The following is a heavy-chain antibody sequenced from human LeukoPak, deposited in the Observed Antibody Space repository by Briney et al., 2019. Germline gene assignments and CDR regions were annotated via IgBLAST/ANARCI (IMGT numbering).Heavy chain of an antibody. CDR3: ARASFNYYDSSGYVFDY. CDR1: DGSISSGGYY. J-gene: IGHJ4*02. CDR2: IYSSGST. Sequence: PSETLSLTCAVSDGSISSGGYYWSWIRQAPGKGLEWIGYIYSSGSTNYNPSLKSRVTISVDTSKNQFSLKLSSVTAADTAVYYCARASFNYYDSSGYVFDYWGQGTLVTVSS. V-gene: IGHV4-61*08. D-gene: IGHD3-22*01.